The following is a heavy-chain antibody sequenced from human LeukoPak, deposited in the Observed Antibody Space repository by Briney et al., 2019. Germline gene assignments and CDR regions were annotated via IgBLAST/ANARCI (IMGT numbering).Heavy chain of an antibody. CDR2: ISGDGGGYT. CDR3: AKDLTSGSGSYDY. CDR1: GFTFTDYA. Sequence: GGSLRLSCTASGFTFTDYAMSWVRQAPGEGLEWVSAISGDGGGYTYYADSVKGRFTISRVNSKNTLYLEMNSLRAEDTAVYCCAKDLTSGSGSYDYWGQGTLVTVSS. D-gene: IGHD3-10*01. J-gene: IGHJ4*02. V-gene: IGHV3-23*01.